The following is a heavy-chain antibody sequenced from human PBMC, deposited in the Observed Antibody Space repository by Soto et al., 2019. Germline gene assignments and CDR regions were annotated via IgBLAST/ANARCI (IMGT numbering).Heavy chain of an antibody. D-gene: IGHD3-10*01. CDR2: IRTTNDGGTT. CDR3: ATDPNSPASGSFDF. Sequence: PGGSLRLSCSASGFTFGTYAMNWVRQAPGKGLEWVGHIRTTNDGGTTDYAAPVKGRFTISRDDSKNTVYLQIDNLKTEDIALIFCATDPNSPASGSFDFGGQETVVTVPS. J-gene: IGHJ4*02. CDR1: GFTFGTYA. V-gene: IGHV3-15*01.